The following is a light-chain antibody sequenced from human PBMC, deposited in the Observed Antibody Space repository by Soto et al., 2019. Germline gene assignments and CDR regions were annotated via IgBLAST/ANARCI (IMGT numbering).Light chain of an antibody. CDR3: QQYASSPIT. J-gene: IGKJ5*01. Sequence: EIVLTQFPGTLSLSPGERATLSCTASQSFSGSFLAWYQQKPGQAPRLLLYGASTRATGIPDRFSGSGSGTDFTLSITRLEPEDFALYYCQQYASSPITFGQGTRLEIK. CDR2: GAS. CDR1: QSFSGSF. V-gene: IGKV3-20*01.